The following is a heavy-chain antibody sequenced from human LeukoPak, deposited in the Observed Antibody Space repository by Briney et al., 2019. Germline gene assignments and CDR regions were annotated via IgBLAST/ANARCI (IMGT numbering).Heavy chain of an antibody. D-gene: IGHD2-2*02. Sequence: SETLSLTCAVYGGSFSGYYWSWIRQPPGKGLEWIGEINHSGSTNYNPSLKSRVTISVDTSKNQFSLKLSSVTAADTAVYYCARVGYCSSTSCYNMDVWGKGTTVTVSS. V-gene: IGHV4-34*01. CDR1: GGSFSGYY. J-gene: IGHJ6*03. CDR3: ARVGYCSSTSCYNMDV. CDR2: INHSGST.